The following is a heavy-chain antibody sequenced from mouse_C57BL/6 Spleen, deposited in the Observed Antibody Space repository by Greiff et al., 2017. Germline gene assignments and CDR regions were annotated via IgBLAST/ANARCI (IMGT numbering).Heavy chain of an antibody. Sequence: QVQLKQPGAELVRPGTSVKLSCKASGYTFTSYWMHWVKQRPGQGLEWIGVIDPSDSYTNYNQKFKGKATLTVDTSSSTAYMQLSSLTSEDSAVYYCARGGYYGSGAMDYWGQGTSVTVSS. D-gene: IGHD1-1*01. V-gene: IGHV1-59*01. CDR1: GYTFTSYW. J-gene: IGHJ4*01. CDR2: IDPSDSYT. CDR3: ARGGYYGSGAMDY.